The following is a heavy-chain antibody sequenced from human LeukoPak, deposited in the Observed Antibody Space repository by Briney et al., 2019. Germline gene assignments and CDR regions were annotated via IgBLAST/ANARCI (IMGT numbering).Heavy chain of an antibody. J-gene: IGHJ4*02. CDR1: GFNFGSYS. Sequence: GGSLRLSCAASGFNFGSYSMTWVRQVPGKGLEWIGLFKSKTNGGTTDYAAPVKGRFTMSRDDSKNTLYLQMNSLKTEDTAMHYCTTEYSGSFSNWGQGILVTVSS. D-gene: IGHD1-26*01. CDR2: FKSKTNGGTT. CDR3: TTEYSGSFSN. V-gene: IGHV3-15*01.